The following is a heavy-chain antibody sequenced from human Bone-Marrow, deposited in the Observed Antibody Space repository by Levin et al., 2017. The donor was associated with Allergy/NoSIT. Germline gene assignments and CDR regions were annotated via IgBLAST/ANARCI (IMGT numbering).Heavy chain of an antibody. CDR1: GFSFSDYS. Sequence: TPGGSLRLSCSASGFSFSDYSINWVRQTPGKGLEWVSSISTSSSYIKSADSLKGRFTTLRDNAKNSAFLQMNGLVVEDTAIYYCARSLIQHAMNPVGFDIWGQGTVVTVSS. D-gene: IGHD1-14*01. CDR3: ARSLIQHAMNPVGFDI. J-gene: IGHJ3*02. V-gene: IGHV3-21*01. CDR2: ISTSSSYI.